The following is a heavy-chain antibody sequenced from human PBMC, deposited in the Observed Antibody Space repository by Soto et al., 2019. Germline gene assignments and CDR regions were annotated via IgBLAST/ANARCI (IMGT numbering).Heavy chain of an antibody. CDR3: ARATSRISPYYFDY. Sequence: ASVKVSCKASGGTFSSYAISWVRQAPGQGLEWMGGIIPIFGTANYAQKFQGRVTITADKSTSTAYMELSSLRSEDAAVYYCARATSRISPYYFDYWGQGTLVTSPQ. CDR2: IIPIFGTA. J-gene: IGHJ4*02. D-gene: IGHD1-20*01. CDR1: GGTFSSYA. V-gene: IGHV1-69*06.